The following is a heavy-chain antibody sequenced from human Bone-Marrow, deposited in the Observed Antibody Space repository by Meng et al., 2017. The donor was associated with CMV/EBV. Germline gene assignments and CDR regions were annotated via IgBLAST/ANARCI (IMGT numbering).Heavy chain of an antibody. J-gene: IGHJ4*02. CDR1: GGSISSYY. CDR3: ARGGGYSNSGGVDY. Sequence: SETLSLTCTVSGGSISSYYWSWIRQSPGKGLEWIGYIYYSGSTNYNPSLKSRVTISVDTSKNQFSLKLSSVTAADTAVYYCARGGGYSNSGGVDYWGQGTLVTVSS. V-gene: IGHV4-59*01. D-gene: IGHD4-11*01. CDR2: IYYSGST.